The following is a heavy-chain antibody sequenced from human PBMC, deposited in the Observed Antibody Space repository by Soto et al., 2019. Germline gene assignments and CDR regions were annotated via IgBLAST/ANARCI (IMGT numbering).Heavy chain of an antibody. V-gene: IGHV1-18*01. Sequence: ASVKVSCKASGYTFTSYGISWVRQAPGQGLEWMVWISAYNGNTNYAQKFQGRVTMTTDTSTSTAYLELRSLRSDDTAVYYCARIGSSGSQDAFDIWGQGTMVTVSS. CDR3: ARIGSSGSQDAFDI. CDR2: ISAYNGNT. J-gene: IGHJ3*02. D-gene: IGHD3-22*01. CDR1: GYTFTSYG.